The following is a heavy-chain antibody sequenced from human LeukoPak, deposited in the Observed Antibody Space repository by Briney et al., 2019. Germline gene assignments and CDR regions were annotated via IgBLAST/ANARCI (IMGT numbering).Heavy chain of an antibody. CDR1: GYTFTDQW. D-gene: IGHD6-13*01. V-gene: IGHV1-2*02. CDR3: ARAHSSLRLYHFDY. J-gene: IGHJ4*02. Sequence: ASVKVSFKASGYTFTDQWIHWVRQAPGQGLEWLGWINPNSGGTNHAQKFEGRIAMTTDTSINTGYMEMTRLTSDDTAVYYCARAHSSLRLYHFDYWGQGTLVTVSS. CDR2: INPNSGGT.